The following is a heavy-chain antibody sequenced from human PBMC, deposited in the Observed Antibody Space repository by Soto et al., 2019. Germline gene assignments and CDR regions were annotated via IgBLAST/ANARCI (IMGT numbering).Heavy chain of an antibody. CDR1: GGSISSGDYY. V-gene: IGHV4-30-4*01. D-gene: IGHD3-22*01. J-gene: IGHJ4*02. Sequence: QVQLQESGPGLVKPSQTLSLTCTVSGGSISSGDYYWSWIRQPPGKGLEWIGYIYYSGSTYYNPSPKSRVTVSVDTSKNQFSLKLSSMTAADTAVYYCAREGPYYYDSSGYPHWGQGTLVTVSS. CDR2: IYYSGST. CDR3: AREGPYYYDSSGYPH.